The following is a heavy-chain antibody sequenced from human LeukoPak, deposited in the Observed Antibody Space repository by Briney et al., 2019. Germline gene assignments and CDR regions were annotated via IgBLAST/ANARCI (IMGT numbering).Heavy chain of an antibody. J-gene: IGHJ4*02. CDR3: AREIHLDD. CDR1: GFTFCTYA. Sequence: GGSLRLSCAASGFTFCTYAMNWVRQAPGKGLEWVSSISGSSTYIYYADSVKGRFTISRDNAKNSLYLQMSSLRAEDTAAYYCAREIHLDDWGQGTLVTVSS. CDR2: ISGSSTYI. V-gene: IGHV3-21*03.